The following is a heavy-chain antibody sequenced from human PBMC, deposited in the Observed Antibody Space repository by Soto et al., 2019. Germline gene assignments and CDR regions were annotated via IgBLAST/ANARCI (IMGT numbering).Heavy chain of an antibody. V-gene: IGHV1-8*01. Sequence: VASVKVSCKASGYTFTSYDINWVRQATGQGLEWMGWMNPNSGNTGYAQKFQGRVTMTRNTSISTAYMELSSLRSEDTAVYYCARGINGGYCSSTSCYLIWGQGTMVTVSS. D-gene: IGHD2-2*01. CDR1: GYTFTSYD. CDR3: ARGINGGYCSSTSCYLI. J-gene: IGHJ3*02. CDR2: MNPNSGNT.